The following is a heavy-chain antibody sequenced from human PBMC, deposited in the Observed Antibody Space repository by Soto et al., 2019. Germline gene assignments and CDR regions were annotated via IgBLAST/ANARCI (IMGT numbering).Heavy chain of an antibody. CDR1: SGSIRTSGYS. CDR2: ISYSGST. J-gene: IGHJ5*02. Sequence: QLQLQESGPGLVKPSETLSLTCTVSSGSIRTSGYSWGWIRRPPGKGLEWIATISYSGSTYYNPSLKSRVTMSVDTSKNQFSLKLSSVTAADTAVYYCARHRSCSGATCYHLDNWFDPWGQGTLVTVSS. D-gene: IGHD2-15*01. V-gene: IGHV4-39*01. CDR3: ARHRSCSGATCYHLDNWFDP.